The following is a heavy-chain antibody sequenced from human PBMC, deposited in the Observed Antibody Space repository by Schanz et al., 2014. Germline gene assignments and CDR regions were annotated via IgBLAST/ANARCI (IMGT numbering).Heavy chain of an antibody. Sequence: EVQLVESGGGLVQPGGSLRLSCAASGFTFSTSTMHWVRQAPGKGLEWVSAISASGGTTYYADSVKGRFTISRDNSKNTLYLQMNSLRGEDTAVYYCAKDLDANYFDYWGQGILVTVSS. V-gene: IGHV3-23*04. CDR1: GFTFSTST. D-gene: IGHD1-1*01. CDR3: AKDLDANYFDY. CDR2: ISASGGTT. J-gene: IGHJ4*02.